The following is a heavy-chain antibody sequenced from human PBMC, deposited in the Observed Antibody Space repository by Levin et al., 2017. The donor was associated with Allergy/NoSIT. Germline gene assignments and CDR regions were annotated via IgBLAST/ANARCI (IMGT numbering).Heavy chain of an antibody. CDR3: ARWPPGIAVAAFDD. J-gene: IGHJ4*02. D-gene: IGHD6-19*01. CDR2: VSYSVST. Sequence: SQTLSLPCTVSGGSISSSNYYWGWVRQPPGKGLEWIVIVSYSVSTHYNPSLESRVTISVDTSKNQFSLRLSSVTAADTAVYYCARWPPGIAVAAFDDWGQGTLVTVSS. CDR1: GGSISSSNYY. V-gene: IGHV4-39*01.